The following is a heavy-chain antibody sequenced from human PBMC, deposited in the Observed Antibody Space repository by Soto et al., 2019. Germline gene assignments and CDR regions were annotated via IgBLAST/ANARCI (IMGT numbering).Heavy chain of an antibody. CDR1: GYTLTELS. CDR2: FDPEDGET. Sequence: ASVKVSEKLSGYTLTELSIHWVRQATGKGLEWMGGFDPEDGETIYAQKFQGRVTMTEDTSTDTAYMELSSLRSEDAAVYYCATDLSVPWGQGTLVTVSS. D-gene: IGHD3-10*01. J-gene: IGHJ5*02. CDR3: ATDLSVP. V-gene: IGHV1-24*01.